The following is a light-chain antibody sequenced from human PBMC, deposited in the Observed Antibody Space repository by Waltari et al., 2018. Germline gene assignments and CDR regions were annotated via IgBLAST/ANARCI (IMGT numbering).Light chain of an antibody. J-gene: IGLJ1*01. CDR2: EAS. V-gene: IGLV2-23*01. Sequence: QSALTQPASVSGSPGQSIAVSCTGTSSDVGTYNLVSWYQQRPGKAPKLIIYEASKRPSGLSTRCSGSKSGNTASLTISGRQAEDEADYYCCSFAGRSTWVFGTGTKVIVL. CDR1: SSDVGTYNL. CDR3: CSFAGRSTWV.